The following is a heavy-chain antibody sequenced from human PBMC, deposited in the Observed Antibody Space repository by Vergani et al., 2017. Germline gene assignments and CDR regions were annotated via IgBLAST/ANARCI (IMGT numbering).Heavy chain of an antibody. CDR1: GYSFTNYW. V-gene: IGHV5-51*01. CDR3: ARLYGRDSSGSKYFDY. D-gene: IGHD3-22*01. J-gene: IGHJ4*02. CDR2: INPADSDT. Sequence: EVQLVQSGAEVKKPGESLKISCQISGYSFTNYWIGWVRQMPGKGLEWMGIINPADSDTIYSPSFQGQVTISVDKSISTAYLQRSSLRASDSAMYYCARLYGRDSSGSKYFDYWGQGTLVTVSS.